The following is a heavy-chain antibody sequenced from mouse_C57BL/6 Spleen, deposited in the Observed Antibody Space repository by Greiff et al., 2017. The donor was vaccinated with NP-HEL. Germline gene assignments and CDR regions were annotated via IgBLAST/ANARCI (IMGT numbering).Heavy chain of an antibody. CDR3: ARSGYDYDRGWFAY. CDR2: INPNNGGT. Sequence: VQLQQSGPELVKPGASVKIPCKASGYTFTDYNMDWVKQSHGKSLEWIGDINPNNGGTIYNQKFKGKATLTVDKSSSTAYMELRSLTSEDTAVYYCARSGYDYDRGWFAYWGQGTLVTVSA. CDR1: GYTFTDYN. V-gene: IGHV1-18*01. D-gene: IGHD2-4*01. J-gene: IGHJ3*01.